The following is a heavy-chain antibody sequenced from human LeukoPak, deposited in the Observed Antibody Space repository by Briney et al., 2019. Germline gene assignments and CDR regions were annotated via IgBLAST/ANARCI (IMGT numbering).Heavy chain of an antibody. V-gene: IGHV3-7*03. CDR3: ARDHGRYFSGGSCYFGGFFEY. D-gene: IGHD2-15*01. CDR2: IKQDRSEK. Sequence: GGSLRLSCAASGFTFSNYWMSWVRQAPGKGLEWVANIKQDRSEKYYVDSVKGRFTISRDNAKNSLYLQMNSLRAEDTAVYYCARDHGRYFSGGSCYFGGFFEYWGQGTLGTVSS. J-gene: IGHJ4*02. CDR1: GFTFSNYW.